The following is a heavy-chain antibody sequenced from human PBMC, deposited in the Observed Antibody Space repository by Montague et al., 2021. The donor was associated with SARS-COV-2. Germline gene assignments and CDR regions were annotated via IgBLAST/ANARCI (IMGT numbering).Heavy chain of an antibody. J-gene: IGHJ6*02. CDR1: GDSMTSASYF. Sequence: TLSLTCTVSGDSMTSASYFWTWIRQPAGKGLEWIGHIQTSGTSNHNPSLKGRVTMSTDTSKNQFSLELRSVTATDTAVYFCARDRPESWRISPGLAGLFATLVHSASGMDVWGQGTTVTVS. D-gene: IGHD2-8*01. CDR3: ARDRPESWRISPGLAGLFATLVHSASGMDV. CDR2: IQTSGTS. V-gene: IGHV4-61*09.